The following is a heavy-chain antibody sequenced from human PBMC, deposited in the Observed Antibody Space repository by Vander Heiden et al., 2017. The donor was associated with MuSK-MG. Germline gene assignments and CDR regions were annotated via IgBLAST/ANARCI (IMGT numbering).Heavy chain of an antibody. D-gene: IGHD6-13*01. CDR1: GGSISSSRYY. CDR2: IYYSGIT. Sequence: QLQLQESGPGLVKPSETLSLTCTAYGGSISSSRYYWGWIRQPPGKGLEWIGSIYYSGITYYNPSLKSRVTISVDTSKNQFSLKLSSVTAADTAVYYCARALAGSRGSWMGNWFDPWGQGTLVTVSS. V-gene: IGHV4-39*01. J-gene: IGHJ5*02. CDR3: ARALAGSRGSWMGNWFDP.